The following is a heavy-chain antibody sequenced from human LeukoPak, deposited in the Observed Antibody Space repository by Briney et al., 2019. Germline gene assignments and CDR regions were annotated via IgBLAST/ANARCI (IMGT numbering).Heavy chain of an antibody. CDR3: ARDGLRYFDSQNYYYMDV. CDR2: IIPIFGTA. V-gene: IGHV1-69*13. D-gene: IGHD3-9*01. Sequence: SVKVSCKASGGTFSSYTISWVRQAPGQGLEWMGGIIPIFGTANYAQKFQGRVTITADESTSTAYTELSSLRSEDTAVYYCARDGLRYFDSQNYYYMDVWGKGTTVTVSS. CDR1: GGTFSSYT. J-gene: IGHJ6*03.